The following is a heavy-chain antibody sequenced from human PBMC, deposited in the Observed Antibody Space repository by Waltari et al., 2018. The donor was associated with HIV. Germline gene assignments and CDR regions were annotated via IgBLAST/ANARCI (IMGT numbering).Heavy chain of an antibody. J-gene: IGHJ4*02. Sequence: QVQLVESGGGVVQPGRSLRLSCAASGFTFSSYGMHWVRQVPGKGLEWVAVISYYGDNKYYADSVKGRFTISRDNSKNTLYLQMNSLRVEDTAVYYCAKGASGWSPGYWGQGTLVTVSS. V-gene: IGHV3-30*18. D-gene: IGHD6-19*01. CDR2: ISYYGDNK. CDR1: GFTFSSYG. CDR3: AKGASGWSPGY.